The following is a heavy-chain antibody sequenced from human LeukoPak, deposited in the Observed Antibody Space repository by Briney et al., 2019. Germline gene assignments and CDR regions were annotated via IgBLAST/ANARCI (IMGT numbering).Heavy chain of an antibody. V-gene: IGHV1-2*06. CDR2: FNPNSGGT. CDR3: ARDGGSGGSPLQFTPDY. CDR1: GYTFTGYY. D-gene: IGHD2-15*01. Sequence: ASVKVSCKASGYTFTGYYMHWVRQAPGQGLEWMGRFNPNSGGTNYAQKFQGRVTMTRETSISTAYMELGRLRSDDTAVYYCARDGGSGGSPLQFTPDYWGQGTLVTVSS. J-gene: IGHJ4*02.